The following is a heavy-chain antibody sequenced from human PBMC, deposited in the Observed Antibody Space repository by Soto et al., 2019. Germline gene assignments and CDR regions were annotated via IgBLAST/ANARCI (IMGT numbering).Heavy chain of an antibody. J-gene: IGHJ4*02. CDR2: ISSNGDST. V-gene: IGHV3-64D*08. CDR3: VKDLYRPYESSGSPKY. Sequence: PGGSLRLSCSASGFTFSNYVFHWVRQAPGKGLEYVSAISSNGDSTYYADSVKGRFTISRDNSKNTLYLQMSSLGVEDTAVYYCVKDLYRPYESSGSPKYRGQGTLVTVSS. D-gene: IGHD3-22*01. CDR1: GFTFSNYV.